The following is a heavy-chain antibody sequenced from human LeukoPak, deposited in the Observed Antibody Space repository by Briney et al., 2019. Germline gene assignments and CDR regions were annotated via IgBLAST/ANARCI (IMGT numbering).Heavy chain of an antibody. J-gene: IGHJ3*02. CDR1: GCTVSSNY. D-gene: IGHD4-17*01. CDR3: ARVSNDYGDLDVYDI. Sequence: GGSLRLSCAASGCTVSSNYMTWVRQAPGKGLEWVSYISSSGSTIYYADSVKGRFTISRDNAKNSLYLQMNSLRAEDTAVYYCARVSNDYGDLDVYDIWGQGTMVTVSS. V-gene: IGHV3-48*03. CDR2: ISSSGSTI.